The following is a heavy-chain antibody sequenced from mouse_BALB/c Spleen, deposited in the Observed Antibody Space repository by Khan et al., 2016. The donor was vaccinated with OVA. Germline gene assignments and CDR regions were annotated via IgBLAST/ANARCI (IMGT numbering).Heavy chain of an antibody. CDR1: GFTFSSFG. Sequence: QLKESGGGLVQPGGSRKLSCAASGFTFSSFGMHWVRQAPEKGLEWVAYISSGRSTIYYADTVKGRFTISRDNPKNTLFLQMTSLRSEEMAMYYCARSDAMDYWGQGTSVTVSS. V-gene: IGHV5-17*02. J-gene: IGHJ4*01. CDR3: ARSDAMDY. CDR2: ISSGRSTI.